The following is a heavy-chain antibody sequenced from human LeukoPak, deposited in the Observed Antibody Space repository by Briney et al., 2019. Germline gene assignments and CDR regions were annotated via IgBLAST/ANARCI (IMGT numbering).Heavy chain of an antibody. CDR3: ARVRRDSSGYRYYFDY. V-gene: IGHV4-59*12. CDR1: GGSISSYY. D-gene: IGHD3-22*01. Sequence: SETLSLTCTVSGGSISSYYWSWIRQPPGKGLEWIGYIYYSGSTNYNPSLKSRVTISVDTSKNQFSLKLSSVTAADTAVYYCARVRRDSSGYRYYFDYWGQGTLVTVSS. CDR2: IYYSGST. J-gene: IGHJ4*02.